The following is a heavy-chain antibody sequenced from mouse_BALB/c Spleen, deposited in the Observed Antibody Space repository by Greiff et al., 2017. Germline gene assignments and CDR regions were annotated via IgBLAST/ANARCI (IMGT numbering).Heavy chain of an antibody. J-gene: IGHJ2*01. CDR2: ISSGSSTI. Sequence: EVKLMESGGGLVQPGGSRKLSCAASGFTFSSFGMHWVRQAPEKGLEWVAYISSGSSTIYYADTLKGRFTISRDNPKNTLFLQMTSLRSEDTAMYYCARFSGGYCDYWGQGTTLTVSS. V-gene: IGHV5-17*02. D-gene: IGHD1-3*01. CDR3: ARFSGGYCDY. CDR1: GFTFSSFG.